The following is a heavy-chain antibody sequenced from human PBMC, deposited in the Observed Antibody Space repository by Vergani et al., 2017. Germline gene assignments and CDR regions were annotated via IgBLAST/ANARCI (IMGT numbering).Heavy chain of an antibody. CDR1: GFTFSSYG. Sequence: QVQLVESGGGVVQPGRSLRLSCAASGFTFSSYGMHWVRQAPGKGLEWVAVISYDGSNKYYADSVKGRFTISRDNSKNTLYLQMKSLRAEDTAVYYCVKLCGGDCYSADYWDRGLVVIVSS. V-gene: IGHV3-30*18. D-gene: IGHD2-21*01. J-gene: IGHJ4*02. CDR2: ISYDGSNK. CDR3: VKLCGGDCYSADY.